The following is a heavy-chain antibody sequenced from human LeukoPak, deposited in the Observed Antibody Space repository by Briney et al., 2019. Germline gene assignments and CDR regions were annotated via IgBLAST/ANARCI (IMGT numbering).Heavy chain of an antibody. D-gene: IGHD1-1*01. J-gene: IGHJ4*02. CDR3: ARTNYYFDN. CDR2: ISADGINS. V-gene: IGHV3-74*01. CDR1: GFTFSSYW. Sequence: PGGSLRLSCAASGFTFSSYWTHWVRQAPGKGLVWVSRISADGINSHYADSVKGRFTISRDNAENTLYLQMNSLRAEDTALYYCARTNYYFDNWGQGSLVTVSS.